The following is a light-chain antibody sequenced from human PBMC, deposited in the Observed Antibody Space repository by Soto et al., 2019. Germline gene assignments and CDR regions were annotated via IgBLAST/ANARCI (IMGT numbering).Light chain of an antibody. J-gene: IGKJ1*01. Sequence: DLQMTQSPSSLSASVGDRVTITCRASQSISSYLNWYQQKPGKAPKLRIYAASSLQSVVTSRFSGSGSGTDFTLTISSLQPEDFATYYCQQSYSTPQTFGQGTKVEIK. V-gene: IGKV1-39*01. CDR2: AAS. CDR1: QSISSY. CDR3: QQSYSTPQT.